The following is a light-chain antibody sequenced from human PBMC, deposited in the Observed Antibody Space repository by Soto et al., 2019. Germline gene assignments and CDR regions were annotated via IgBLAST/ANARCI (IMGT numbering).Light chain of an antibody. Sequence: EIVLTQSPGTLSLSPGERATLSCRASQSISSNYLAWYQQKPGQAPRLVIYGASSRATGIPDRFSGSGSGTDFTLTISRLEPEDFAVYYCQQYKNWPLFGQGTRLEIK. CDR3: QQYKNWPL. V-gene: IGKV3-20*01. CDR2: GAS. CDR1: QSISSNY. J-gene: IGKJ5*01.